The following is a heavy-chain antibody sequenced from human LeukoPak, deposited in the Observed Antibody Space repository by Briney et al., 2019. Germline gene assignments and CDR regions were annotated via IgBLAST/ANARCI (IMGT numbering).Heavy chain of an antibody. CDR3: ARAGVYNNNRYWFDS. CDR1: GFTSNNYY. CDR2: IRQDGGDR. D-gene: IGHD1-14*01. V-gene: IGHV3-7*03. J-gene: IGHJ5*01. Sequence: PGGSLRPSCAASGFTSNNYYMGWVRQAPGKGLEWVANIRQDGGDRNYVDSVKGRLTISRDNVKNLMFLQMNSLRVEDTAVYYCARAGVYNNNRYWFDSWGQGTLVTVSS.